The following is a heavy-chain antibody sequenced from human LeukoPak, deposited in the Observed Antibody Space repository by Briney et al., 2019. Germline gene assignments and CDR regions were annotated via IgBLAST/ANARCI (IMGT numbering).Heavy chain of an antibody. CDR1: GFTFSSYG. CDR3: AKDRHDSSGYYPFDY. J-gene: IGHJ4*02. Sequence: PGRSLRLSCAASGFTFSSYGMHWVRQAPGKGLEWVAVISYDGSNKYYADSVKGRFTISRDNSKNTLYLQMNSLRAEDTAVYYCAKDRHDSSGYYPFDYWGQGTLVTASS. V-gene: IGHV3-30*18. CDR2: ISYDGSNK. D-gene: IGHD3-22*01.